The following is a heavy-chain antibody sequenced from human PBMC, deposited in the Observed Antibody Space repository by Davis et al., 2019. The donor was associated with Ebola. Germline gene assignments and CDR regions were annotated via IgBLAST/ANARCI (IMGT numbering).Heavy chain of an antibody. CDR3: AKRGYSRYFDY. D-gene: IGHD6-13*01. V-gene: IGHV3-30-3*02. Sequence: GESLKISCAASGFTFSNYAMHWVRQAPGKGLEWVAVISYDGSNKYYADSVKGRFTISRDNSKNTLLLQMNSLRAEDTAVYYCAKRGYSRYFDYWGQGTLVTVSS. J-gene: IGHJ4*02. CDR2: ISYDGSNK. CDR1: GFTFSNYA.